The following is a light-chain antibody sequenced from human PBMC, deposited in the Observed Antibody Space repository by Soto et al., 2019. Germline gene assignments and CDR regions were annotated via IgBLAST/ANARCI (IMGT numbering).Light chain of an antibody. CDR3: QQRRNGPRT. CDR1: QSVGNF. V-gene: IGKV3-11*01. CDR2: NAS. Sequence: EIVLAQSPATLSLSPGERATLSCRASQSVGNFLAWYQHKPGQAPRLLILNASTRATGIPPRFSGSGSGTDFTLTISRLEPEDVAVDYCQQRRNGPRTVGGGTKVEIK. J-gene: IGKJ4*01.